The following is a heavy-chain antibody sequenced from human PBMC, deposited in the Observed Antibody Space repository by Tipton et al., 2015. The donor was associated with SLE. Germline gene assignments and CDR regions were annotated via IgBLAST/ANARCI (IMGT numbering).Heavy chain of an antibody. Sequence: SLRLSCKASEFGFGDYAVSWVRQAPGKGLEWVAVISYDGSNKYYADSVKGRFTISRDNAKNSLYLQMNSLRAEDTAVYYCARITDIVATTPDYWGQGTLVTVSS. CDR3: ARITDIVATTPDY. J-gene: IGHJ4*02. CDR1: EFGFGDYA. CDR2: ISYDGSNK. D-gene: IGHD5-12*01. V-gene: IGHV3-30*04.